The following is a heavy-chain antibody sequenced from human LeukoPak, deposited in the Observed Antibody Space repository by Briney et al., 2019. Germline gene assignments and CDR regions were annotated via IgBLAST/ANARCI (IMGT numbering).Heavy chain of an antibody. Sequence: ASVKVSCKASGYIFTNYGISWVRQAPGQGLEWMGWISASSANTNYAQKLQGRVTMTTDTSTSTAYMELRSLRSDDTAVYYCVRAWRRYDAFDGWGQGTMVTVSS. J-gene: IGHJ3*01. CDR2: ISASSANT. CDR1: GYIFTNYG. V-gene: IGHV1-18*01. CDR3: VRAWRRYDAFDG.